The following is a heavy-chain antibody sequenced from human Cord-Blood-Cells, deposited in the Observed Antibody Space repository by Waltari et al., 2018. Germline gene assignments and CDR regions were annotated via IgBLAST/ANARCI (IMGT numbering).Heavy chain of an antibody. CDR2: IYYSGST. V-gene: IGHV4-59*11. D-gene: IGHD6-13*01. CDR3: ARGREGSSSWYYFDY. J-gene: IGHJ4*02. Sequence: QVQLQESGPGLVKPSETLSLTCTVSGGSISSHHWSWIRQPPGKGLEWIGYIYYSGSTNYNPSLKSRVTISVDTSKNQFSLKLSSVTAADTAVYYCARGREGSSSWYYFDYWGQGTLVTVSS. CDR1: GGSISSHH.